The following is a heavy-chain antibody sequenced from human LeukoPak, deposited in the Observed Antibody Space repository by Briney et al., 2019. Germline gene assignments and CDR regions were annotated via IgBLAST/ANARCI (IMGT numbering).Heavy chain of an antibody. Sequence: PGGSLRLSCAASGFTFSSYAMSWVRQAPGKGLEWVSAISGSGGSTYYADSVKGRFTISRDNSKNTLYLQMNSLRAEDTAVYYCPKSPHRHSYGIFDYWGQGTLVTVSS. CDR1: GFTFSSYA. D-gene: IGHD5-18*01. J-gene: IGHJ4*02. CDR2: ISGSGGST. CDR3: PKSPHRHSYGIFDY. V-gene: IGHV3-23*01.